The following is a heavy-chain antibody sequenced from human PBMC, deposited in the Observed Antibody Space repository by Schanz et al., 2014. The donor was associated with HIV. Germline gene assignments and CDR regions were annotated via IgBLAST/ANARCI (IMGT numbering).Heavy chain of an antibody. D-gene: IGHD3-10*01. CDR2: VIGSGGIT. J-gene: IGHJ4*02. CDR3: ARDSRTYYDSGTYYTAFDY. CDR1: GFTFSTYA. V-gene: IGHV3-23*01. Sequence: EVQLLESGGGLIQPGGSLRLSCTAFGFTFSTYAMTWVRQAPGKGLEWVSTVIGSGGITYYADSVKGRFTISRDNSKNTLYLQMNSLRVEDTAVYYCARDSRTYYDSGTYYTAFDYWGQGTLVTVSS.